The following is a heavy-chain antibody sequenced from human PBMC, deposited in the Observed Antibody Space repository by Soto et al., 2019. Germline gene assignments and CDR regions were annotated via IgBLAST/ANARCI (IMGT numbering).Heavy chain of an antibody. CDR1: GFTFSSYG. D-gene: IGHD3-22*01. CDR2: ISYDGSNK. V-gene: IGHV3-30*18. J-gene: IGHJ4*02. CDR3: AKDRTTMIVRGPFDY. Sequence: GGSLRLSCAASGFTFSSYGMHWVRQAPGKGLEWVAVISYDGSNKYYADSVKGRFTISRDNSKNTLYLQMNSLRAEDTAVYYCAKDRTTMIVRGPFDYWGQGTLVTSPQ.